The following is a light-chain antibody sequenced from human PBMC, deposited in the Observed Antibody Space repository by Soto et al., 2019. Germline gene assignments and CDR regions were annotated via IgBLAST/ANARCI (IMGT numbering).Light chain of an antibody. CDR1: SSDVGGFNS. Sequence: QSALTQPASVSGSPGQSITISCTGTSSDVGGFNSVSWYQQHPGKAPKLIIYEITSRPSGISDRFSGSKSGNTASLTISGLHVDDEANYYCSSYTTSGTRVFGGGTKVTVL. CDR2: EIT. J-gene: IGLJ3*02. V-gene: IGLV2-14*01. CDR3: SSYTTSGTRV.